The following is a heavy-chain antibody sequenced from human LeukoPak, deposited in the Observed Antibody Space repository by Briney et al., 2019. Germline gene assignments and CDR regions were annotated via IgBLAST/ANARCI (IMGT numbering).Heavy chain of an antibody. V-gene: IGHV3-48*02. CDR1: GFTFSSYT. CDR2: ISSSSSTI. Sequence: GESLRLSCAASGFTFSSYTMNWVRQTPGKGPEWVSYISSSSSTIYYADSVKGRFTISRDNAKNSLYLQMNSLGDEDTAVYYCARGGYCSGGSCYPAMDVWGQGTTVTVSS. CDR3: ARGGYCSGGSCYPAMDV. J-gene: IGHJ6*02. D-gene: IGHD2-15*01.